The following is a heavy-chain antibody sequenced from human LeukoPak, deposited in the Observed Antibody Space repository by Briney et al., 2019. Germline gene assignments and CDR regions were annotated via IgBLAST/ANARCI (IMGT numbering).Heavy chain of an antibody. Sequence: ASVKVSCKASGYTFTSYDINWVRQATGQGLEWMGWMNPNSGNTGYAQKFQGRVTMTRNTSISTAYMKLSSLRSEDTAVYYCARGQGSSGPRGFDYWGQGTLVTVSS. CDR1: GYTFTSYD. V-gene: IGHV1-8*01. J-gene: IGHJ4*02. D-gene: IGHD6-19*01. CDR2: MNPNSGNT. CDR3: ARGQGSSGPRGFDY.